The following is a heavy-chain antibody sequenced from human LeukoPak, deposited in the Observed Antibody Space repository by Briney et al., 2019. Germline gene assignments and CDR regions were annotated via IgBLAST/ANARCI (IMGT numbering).Heavy chain of an antibody. V-gene: IGHV1-69-2*01. CDR3: ATGPNYYDSNGYSYYFDY. CDR1: GYTFTDYY. J-gene: IGHJ4*02. D-gene: IGHD3-22*01. CDR2: IDPEDGET. Sequence: ATVKISCKTSGYTFTDYYIHWVQQAPGKGLEWMGRIDPEDGETIYTEKFQGRVIITADTSTDTAYMELSTLRSEDTAVYYCATGPNYYDSNGYSYYFDYWGQGTLVTVSS.